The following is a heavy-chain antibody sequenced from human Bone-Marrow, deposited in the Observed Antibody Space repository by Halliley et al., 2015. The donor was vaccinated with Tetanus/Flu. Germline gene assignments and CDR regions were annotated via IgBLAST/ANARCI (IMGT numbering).Heavy chain of an antibody. CDR3: AKAKVYGSIDAFDM. Sequence: SLRLSCAASGFTFSNYGMHWVRRAPGKGLEWVAVTSYDGSHNYYAESVKGRFTISRDNSKNTLFLQMNSLGAEDTAVYYCAKAKVYGSIDAFDMWGQGTMVTVSS. D-gene: IGHD2-2*01. V-gene: IGHV3-30*18. CDR1: GFTFSNYG. CDR2: TSYDGSHN. J-gene: IGHJ3*02.